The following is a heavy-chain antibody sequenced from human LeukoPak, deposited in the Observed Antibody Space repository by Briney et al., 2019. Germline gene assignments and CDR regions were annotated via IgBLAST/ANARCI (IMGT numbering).Heavy chain of an antibody. CDR3: ARAPPYYDILTGYYPNWFDP. CDR1: GYSISSGYY. Sequence: SETLSLTCAVSGYSISSGYYWGWIRQPPGKGLEWIGSICHSGSTYYNPSLKSRVTISVDTSKNQFSLKLSSVTAADTAVYYCARAPPYYDILTGYYPNWFDPWGQGTLVTVSS. V-gene: IGHV4-38-2*01. D-gene: IGHD3-9*01. J-gene: IGHJ5*02. CDR2: ICHSGST.